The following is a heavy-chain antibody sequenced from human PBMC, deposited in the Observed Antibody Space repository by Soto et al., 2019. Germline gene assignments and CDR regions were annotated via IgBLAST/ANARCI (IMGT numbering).Heavy chain of an antibody. D-gene: IGHD1-26*01. CDR1: GGSISSSNYY. J-gene: IGHJ5*02. CDR2: IYYSGST. V-gene: IGHV4-39*01. Sequence: SEALSLTCTVSGGSISSSNYYWGWIRQPPGKGLEWIGSIYYSGSTYYNPSLKSRVTISVDTSKNQFSLKLSSVTAADTAVYYCATQEVGGSYVYTFDPWGQGTLVTVSS. CDR3: ATQEVGGSYVYTFDP.